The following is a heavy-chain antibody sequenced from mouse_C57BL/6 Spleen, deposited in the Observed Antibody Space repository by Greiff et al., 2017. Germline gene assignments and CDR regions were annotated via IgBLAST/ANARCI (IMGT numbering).Heavy chain of an antibody. Sequence: EVKLVESGPGLVKPSQSLSLTCSVTGYSITSGYYWNWIRQFPGNKLEWMGYISYDGSNNYNPSLKNRISITRDTSKNQFFLKLNSVTTEDTATYYGARGHYYGSSYGYFDYWGQGTTLTVSS. CDR2: ISYDGSN. CDR1: GYSITSGYY. V-gene: IGHV3-6*01. CDR3: ARGHYYGSSYGYFDY. J-gene: IGHJ2*01. D-gene: IGHD1-1*01.